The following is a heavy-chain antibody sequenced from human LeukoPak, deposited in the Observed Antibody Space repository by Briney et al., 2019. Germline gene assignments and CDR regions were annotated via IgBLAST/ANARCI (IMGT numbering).Heavy chain of an antibody. CDR3: ARSRQGFFDY. CDR1: GSTFSPYW. V-gene: IGHV3-74*01. CDR2: IKGDGSTT. Sequence: GGSLRLSCAASGSTFSPYWMHWVRQRPGQGLEWVSLIKGDGSTTTYADSVKGRFTISRDNAKNTLYLQINSLRAEDTAVFYCARSRQGFFDYWGQGTLVTVSS. J-gene: IGHJ4*02.